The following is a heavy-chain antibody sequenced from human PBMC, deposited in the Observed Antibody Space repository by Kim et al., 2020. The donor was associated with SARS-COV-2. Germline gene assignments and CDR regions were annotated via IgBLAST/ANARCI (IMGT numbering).Heavy chain of an antibody. D-gene: IGHD6-19*01. CDR3: ARGGAVAGTFFDY. J-gene: IGHJ4*02. Sequence: YPGSVKGRFTISRENAKNSLYLQMNSLRAGDTAVYYCARGGAVAGTFFDYWGQGTLVTVSS. V-gene: IGHV3-13*01.